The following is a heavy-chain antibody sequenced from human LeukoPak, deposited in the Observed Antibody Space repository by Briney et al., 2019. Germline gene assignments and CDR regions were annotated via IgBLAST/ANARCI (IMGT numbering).Heavy chain of an antibody. CDR1: GGSISSGDHY. D-gene: IGHD3-22*01. CDR3: ARGEYYYDSSGYWGY. CDR2: IYYSGST. Sequence: SQTLSLTCTVSGGSISSGDHYWSWIRQPPGKGLEWIGYIYYSGSTYYNPSLKSRVTISVDTSKNQFSLKLSSVTAADTAVYYCARGEYYYDSSGYWGYWGQGTLVTVSS. V-gene: IGHV4-30-4*01. J-gene: IGHJ4*02.